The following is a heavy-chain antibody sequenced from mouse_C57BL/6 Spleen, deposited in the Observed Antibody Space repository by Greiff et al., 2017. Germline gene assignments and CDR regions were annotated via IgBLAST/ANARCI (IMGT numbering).Heavy chain of an antibody. J-gene: IGHJ4*01. V-gene: IGHV1-64*01. CDR1: GYTFTSYW. CDR2: IHPNSGST. D-gene: IGHD1-1*01. Sequence: VQLQQPGAELVKPGASVKLSCKASGYTFTSYWMHWVKQRPGQGLEWIGMIHPNSGSTNYNEKFKSKATLTVDKSSSTAYMQLSSLTSEDSAVYYCARCGSSYYAMDYWGQGTSVTVSS. CDR3: ARCGSSYYAMDY.